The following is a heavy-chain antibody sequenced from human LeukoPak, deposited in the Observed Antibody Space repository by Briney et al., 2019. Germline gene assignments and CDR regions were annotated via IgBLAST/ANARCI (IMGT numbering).Heavy chain of an antibody. CDR3: VKRAYCGGDCYPDY. J-gene: IGHJ4*02. CDR2: INHNGAST. D-gene: IGHD2-21*02. V-gene: IGHV3-23*01. Sequence: GGSLRLSCAASGFTITSFAMSWVRHTPGKGLQWVSAINHNGASTYYADSVRGRFTISRDNSRNTLYLQLNSLRVEDTAVYYCVKRAYCGGDCYPDYWGQGTLVTVSS. CDR1: GFTITSFA.